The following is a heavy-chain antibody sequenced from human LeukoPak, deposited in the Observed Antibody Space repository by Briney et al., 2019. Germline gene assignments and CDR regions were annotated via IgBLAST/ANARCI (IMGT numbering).Heavy chain of an antibody. CDR1: VGSISSYY. CDR2: IYYSGST. D-gene: IGHD1-1*01. V-gene: IGHV4-59*01. CDR3: ARAHKLNAFDI. J-gene: IGHJ3*02. Sequence: SETLSLTCTLSVGSISSYYWSWIRQPPGKGLEWIGYIYYSGSTNYNPSLKSRVTISVDTSKNQFSLKLSSVTAADTAVYYCARAHKLNAFDIWGQGTMVTVSS.